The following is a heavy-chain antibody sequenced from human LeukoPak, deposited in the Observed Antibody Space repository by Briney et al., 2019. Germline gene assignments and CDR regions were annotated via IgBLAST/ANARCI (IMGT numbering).Heavy chain of an antibody. Sequence: PGGSLRLSCAASGFTFSSYSMNWVRQAPGKGLEWVSSISSSSSSIYYADSVKGRFTISRDNAKNSLYLQMNSLRAEDTAVYYCARDVYYDSSGWAHWGQGTLVTVSS. J-gene: IGHJ4*02. CDR2: ISSSSSSI. CDR3: ARDVYYDSSGWAH. CDR1: GFTFSSYS. V-gene: IGHV3-21*01. D-gene: IGHD3-22*01.